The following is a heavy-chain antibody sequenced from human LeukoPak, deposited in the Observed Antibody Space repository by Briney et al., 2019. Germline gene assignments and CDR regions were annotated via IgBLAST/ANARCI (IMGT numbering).Heavy chain of an antibody. V-gene: IGHV1-24*01. J-gene: IGHJ4*02. Sequence: ASVKVSCKVSGYTLTELSMHWVRQAPGKGLEWMGGFDPEDGETIYAQKFQGRVTMTENTSTDTAYMGLSSLRSEDTAVYYCATPRRDSSGYFPYFDYWGQGTLVTVSS. CDR1: GYTLTELS. CDR2: FDPEDGET. D-gene: IGHD3-22*01. CDR3: ATPRRDSSGYFPYFDY.